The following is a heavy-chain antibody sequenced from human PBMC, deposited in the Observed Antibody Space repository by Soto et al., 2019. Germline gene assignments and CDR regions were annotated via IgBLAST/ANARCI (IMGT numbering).Heavy chain of an antibody. J-gene: IGHJ6*02. D-gene: IGHD2-2*01. Sequence: QVQLQQWGAGLLKPSETLSLTCAVYGGSFSGYYWSWIRQPPGKGLEWIGEINHSGSTNYNPSLKSRVTKSVDTSKYQFSRKLSSVTAADTAVYYCAREVAGVRSVDVVVPAAMRESKGYYYYGMDVWGQGTTVTVSS. CDR2: INHSGST. CDR1: GGSFSGYY. CDR3: AREVAGVRSVDVVVPAAMRESKGYYYYGMDV. V-gene: IGHV4-34*01.